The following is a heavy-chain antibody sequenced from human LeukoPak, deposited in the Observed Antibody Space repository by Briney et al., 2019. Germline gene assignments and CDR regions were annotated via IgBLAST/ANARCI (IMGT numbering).Heavy chain of an antibody. CDR1: GYTFTSYG. Sequence: ASVKVSCKASGYTFTSYGISWVRQAPGQGLEWMGWISAYNGNTNYAQKLQGRVTMTTDTSTSTAYMELRSLRSDDTAVYYCARGYYDILTGYSSYFDYWGQGTLVTVSS. V-gene: IGHV1-18*01. CDR3: ARGYYDILTGYSSYFDY. CDR2: ISAYNGNT. J-gene: IGHJ4*02. D-gene: IGHD3-9*01.